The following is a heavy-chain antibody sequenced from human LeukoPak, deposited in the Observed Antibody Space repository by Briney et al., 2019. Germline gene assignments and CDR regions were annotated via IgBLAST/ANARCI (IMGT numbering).Heavy chain of an antibody. J-gene: IGHJ4*02. V-gene: IGHV3-11*01. Sequence: GGSLRLSCAASGFTFSDYFMSWIRQAPGKGPEWVSSISSGSSAIYYADSVKGRFTISRDNAKNSRYLQMHSLRAEDTAVYYCARDMGFFDSWGGRTLVTVSS. D-gene: IGHD1-26*01. CDR1: GFTFSDYF. CDR3: ARDMGFFDS. CDR2: ISSGSSAI.